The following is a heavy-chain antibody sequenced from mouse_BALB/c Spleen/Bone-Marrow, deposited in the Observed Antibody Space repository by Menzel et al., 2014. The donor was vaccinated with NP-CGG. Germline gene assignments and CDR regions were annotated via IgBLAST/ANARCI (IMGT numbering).Heavy chain of an antibody. Sequence: EVQGVESGGGLVNPGGSLKLSCTTSGFTFSDYAMSWVRQTPEKRLEWVVTVSSGSRYTYFSDSVKGRFTISRDNAKNTLYLQMTSLRSEDTAMYYCARSAGEYALDYWGQGTSVTVSS. CDR1: GFTFSDYA. CDR2: VSSGSRYT. CDR3: ARSAGEYALDY. V-gene: IGHV5-9-3*01. D-gene: IGHD5-2*01. J-gene: IGHJ4*01.